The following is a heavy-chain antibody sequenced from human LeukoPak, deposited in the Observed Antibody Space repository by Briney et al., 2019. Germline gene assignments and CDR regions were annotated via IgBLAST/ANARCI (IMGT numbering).Heavy chain of an antibody. V-gene: IGHV1-3*01. J-gene: IGHJ4*02. CDR2: INAGNGNT. D-gene: IGHD2/OR15-2a*01. CDR1: GYTFTSYA. CDR3: AREGQEYAFDY. Sequence: GASVKVSCKASGYTFTSYAMHWVRQAPGQRLEWMGWINAGNGNTKYSQKFQGRVTITRDTSASTVYMELSSLRSEDTAVYYCAREGQEYAFDYWGQGTLVTVSS.